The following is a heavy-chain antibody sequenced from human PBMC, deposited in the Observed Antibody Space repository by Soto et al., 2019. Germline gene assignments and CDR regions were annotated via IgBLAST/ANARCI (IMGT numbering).Heavy chain of an antibody. D-gene: IGHD2-2*01. V-gene: IGHV3-23*01. CDR3: AKRPSPAFVDY. CDR1: GFTFSSYA. J-gene: IGHJ4*02. Sequence: EVQLLESGGGLVQPGASLRLSCAASGFTFSSYAMGWVRQAPGKGLEWVSTISGSGGSTFYADSVKGRFTIARDNPKNKIYLQLNRLRAEDTAVYYCAKRPSPAFVDYWGKGTLVTVSS. CDR2: ISGSGGST.